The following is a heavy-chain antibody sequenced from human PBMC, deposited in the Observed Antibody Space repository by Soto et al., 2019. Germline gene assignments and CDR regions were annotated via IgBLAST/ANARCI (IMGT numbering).Heavy chain of an antibody. D-gene: IGHD6-6*01. CDR3: ARGGLAARPSYWDYYYGMDV. CDR2: IGTAGDT. CDR1: GFTFSSYD. Sequence: GGSLRLSCAASGFTFSSYDMHWVRQATGKGLEWVSAIGTAGDTYYPGSVKGRFTISRENAKNSLYLQMNSLRAEDTAVYYCARGGLAARPSYWDYYYGMDVWGQGTTVTVSS. J-gene: IGHJ6*02. V-gene: IGHV3-13*01.